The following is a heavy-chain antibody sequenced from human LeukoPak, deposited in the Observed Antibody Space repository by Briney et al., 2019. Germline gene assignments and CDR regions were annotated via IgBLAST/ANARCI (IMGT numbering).Heavy chain of an antibody. D-gene: IGHD3-10*01. CDR2: MYYSGST. CDR3: AREMRSPRGGFDY. CDR1: SGSISSTSYY. J-gene: IGHJ4*02. Sequence: PSETLSLTCTVSSGSISSTSYYWGWIRQPPGMGLEWIGSMYYSGSTYYNPSLRSRVTISVDTSKSQFSLKLSSVTAADTAVYYCAREMRSPRGGFDYWDQGTLVTVSS. V-gene: IGHV4-39*07.